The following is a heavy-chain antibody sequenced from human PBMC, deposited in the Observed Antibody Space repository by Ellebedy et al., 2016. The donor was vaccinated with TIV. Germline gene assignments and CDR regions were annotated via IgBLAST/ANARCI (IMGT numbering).Heavy chain of an antibody. D-gene: IGHD3-10*01. CDR2: ESYSRGT. Sequence: MPSETLSLTCSGSGDSTTTYYWNWIRQPPGKGLARLGAESYSRGTIYNPYLRSRVIISMDTSKNQLSLSLSSVNAAHTAVYYCARRVTMVGVGAESWLDPWGQGALVTVSS. V-gene: IGHV4-59*01. J-gene: IGHJ5*02. CDR3: ARRVTMVGVGAESWLDP. CDR1: GDSTTTYY.